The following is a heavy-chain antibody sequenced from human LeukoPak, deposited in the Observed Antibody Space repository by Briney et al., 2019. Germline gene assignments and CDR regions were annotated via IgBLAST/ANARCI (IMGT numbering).Heavy chain of an antibody. V-gene: IGHV3-74*01. Sequence: PGGSLRLSCAASGFTFSSFWMHWVRQVPGKGLVWVSRVNSEGTSTTYADSVKGRFTISRDNAKNTLYLQMTSLTTEDTAVYYCAAPGNGASGPFDFWGQGTLVTVSS. D-gene: IGHD3-10*01. CDR3: AAPGNGASGPFDF. CDR1: GFTFSSFW. J-gene: IGHJ4*02. CDR2: VNSEGTST.